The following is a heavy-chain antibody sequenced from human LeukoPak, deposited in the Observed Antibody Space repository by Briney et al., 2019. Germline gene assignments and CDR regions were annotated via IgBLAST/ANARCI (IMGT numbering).Heavy chain of an antibody. CDR3: AKSQGYDRGCFDV. V-gene: IGHV3-11*01. J-gene: IGHJ3*01. Sequence: GGSLRLSCAASGFTFSDYYMSWIRQAPGKGLEWVSYISSSGSTIYYADSVKGRFTISRDNAKNSLSLQMNSLIPEDTALYFCAKSQGYDRGCFDVWGQGTRVTVSS. CDR2: ISSSGSTI. D-gene: IGHD3-22*01. CDR1: GFTFSDYY.